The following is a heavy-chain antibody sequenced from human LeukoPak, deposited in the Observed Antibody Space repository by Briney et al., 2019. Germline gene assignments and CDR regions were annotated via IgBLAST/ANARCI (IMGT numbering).Heavy chain of an antibody. J-gene: IGHJ6*02. CDR2: ISSSGSKI. D-gene: IGHD1-26*01. Sequence: PGGSLRLSCAASGVTFRTYVMNWVRQAPGKGLEWVSYISSSGSKIYYADSVKGRFTISRDNAKNLLYLQMNSLRDDDRRVYYYARDGRRVTTNYYYAMDVWGQGTTVTVSS. V-gene: IGHV3-48*03. CDR1: GVTFRTYV. CDR3: ARDGRRVTTNYYYAMDV.